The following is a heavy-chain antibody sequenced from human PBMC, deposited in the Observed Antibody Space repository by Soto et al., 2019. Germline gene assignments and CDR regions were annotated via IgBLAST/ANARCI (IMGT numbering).Heavy chain of an antibody. D-gene: IGHD6-13*01. Sequence: EVQLVESGGGLVQPGGSLRLSCAASGFTFSSYWMSWVRQAPGKGLEWVANIKQDGSEKYYVDSVKGRFTISRDNAKNSLYLQMNSLRAEDTAVYYCARVGQQNTCDYYYYMDVWGKGTTVTVSS. J-gene: IGHJ6*03. V-gene: IGHV3-7*01. CDR1: GFTFSSYW. CDR3: ARVGQQNTCDYYYYMDV. CDR2: IKQDGSEK.